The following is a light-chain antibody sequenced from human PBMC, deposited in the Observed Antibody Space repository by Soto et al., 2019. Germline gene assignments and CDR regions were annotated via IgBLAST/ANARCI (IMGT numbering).Light chain of an antibody. J-gene: IGKJ5*01. CDR2: GAS. CDR1: QSIGSY. Sequence: EIVLTQSPATLSSSPGEIATLSFRASQSIGSYLAWYQHKLGQAPRLLIYGASSRATGIPDRFSGSGSGTDFTLTISRLEPEDFAVYYCQQYGSSPTFGQGTRLEIK. V-gene: IGKV3-20*01. CDR3: QQYGSSPT.